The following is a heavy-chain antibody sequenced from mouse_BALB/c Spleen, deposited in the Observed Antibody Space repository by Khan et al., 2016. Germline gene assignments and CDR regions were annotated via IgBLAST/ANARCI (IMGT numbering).Heavy chain of an antibody. D-gene: IGHD3-1*01. J-gene: IGHJ2*01. CDR2: FRNKANGFTP. CDR3: ARDKGGLLFNY. Sequence: EVELVESGGGLVQPGGSLRLSCATSGSTFTDYYMNWVRQPPGKALERLGFFRNKANGFTPEYSASVRGRFIIPRDNSQSILYLQMNTLRAEDSGIYYSARDKGGLLFNYWGQGTTLTVSS. V-gene: IGHV7-3*02. CDR1: GSTFTDYY.